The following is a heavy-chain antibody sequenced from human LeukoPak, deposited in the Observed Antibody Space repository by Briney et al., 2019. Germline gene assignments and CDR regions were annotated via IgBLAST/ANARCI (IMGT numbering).Heavy chain of an antibody. J-gene: IGHJ4*02. D-gene: IGHD3-16*01. CDR2: VNSNSGGT. V-gene: IGHV1-2*02. CDR3: AREAPLGALDY. CDR1: GYTFTDYY. Sequence: ASVKVSCKASGYTFTDYYLHWVRQAPGQGLEWMGWVNSNSGGTYYAQKFQGRVTMTRATSISTAYMELTGLSPDDRAVYYCAREAPLGALDYWAQGTLVTVSS.